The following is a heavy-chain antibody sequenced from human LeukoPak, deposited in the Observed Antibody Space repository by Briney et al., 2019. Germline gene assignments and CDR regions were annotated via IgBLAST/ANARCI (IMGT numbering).Heavy chain of an antibody. Sequence: ASVTVSCKASGYTFSTYGISWVRQAPGQGLEWMGGIIPIFGTANYAQKFQGRVTITADESTSTAYMELSSLRSEDTAVYYCARDGLRGGMDVWGQGTAVTVSS. CDR3: ARDGLRGGMDV. D-gene: IGHD5-12*01. CDR2: IIPIFGTA. J-gene: IGHJ6*02. V-gene: IGHV1-69*13. CDR1: GYTFSTYG.